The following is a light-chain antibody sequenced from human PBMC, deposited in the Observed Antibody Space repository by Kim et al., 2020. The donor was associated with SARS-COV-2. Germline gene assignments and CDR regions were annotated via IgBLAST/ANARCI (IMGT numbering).Light chain of an antibody. CDR1: SSDIGGYDS. CDR3: CSHACSYTWV. J-gene: IGLJ3*02. V-gene: IGLV2-11*01. CDR2: DVN. Sequence: QSALTQPRSVSGSPGQSVTMSCSGTSSDIGGYDSVSWYQHHAGKAPKLMIYDVNKRPSGVPDRFSGSKSGNTASLTISGLQAEDEADYYCCSHACSYTWVFGGGTQLTVL.